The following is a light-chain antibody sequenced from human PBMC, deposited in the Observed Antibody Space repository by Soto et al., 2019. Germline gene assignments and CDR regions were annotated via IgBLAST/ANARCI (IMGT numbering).Light chain of an antibody. CDR2: DVS. J-gene: IGLJ1*01. CDR3: SSYTSSSTPV. CDR1: XXDVGGYNY. V-gene: IGLV2-14*01. Sequence: QSVLTQPASVSGSPGQSITISCTGXXXDVGGYNYVSWYQQHPGKSPKLMISDVSNRPSGISNRFSGSKSGNTASLTITWLQTEDEADYYCSSYTSSSTPVFGTGTKVTVL.